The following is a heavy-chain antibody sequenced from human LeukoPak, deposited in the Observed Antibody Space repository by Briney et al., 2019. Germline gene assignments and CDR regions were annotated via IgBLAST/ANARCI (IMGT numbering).Heavy chain of an antibody. D-gene: IGHD3-10*01. CDR2: ISSNGGST. V-gene: IGHV3-64D*09. J-gene: IGHJ4*02. CDR3: VKGRITMVRGVFDY. CDR1: GSTFSTYA. Sequence: GGSLRLSCSASGSTFSTYAMHWFRQAPGKGLEYVSAISSNGGSTYYADSVKGRFTISRDNSKNTLYLQMSSLRAEDTAVYYCVKGRITMVRGVFDYWGQGTLVTVSS.